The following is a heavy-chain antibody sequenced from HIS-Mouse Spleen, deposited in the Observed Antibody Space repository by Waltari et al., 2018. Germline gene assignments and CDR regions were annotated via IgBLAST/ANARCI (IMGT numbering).Heavy chain of an antibody. V-gene: IGHV1-2*02. Sequence: QVQLVQSGAEVKKPGASVKVSCKAAGYTFTGYYMHWVRQAPGQGLEWRGWINPNSGGTNYAQKFQGRVTMTRDTSISTAYMELSRLRSDDTAVYYCAREGMDTAMGTGFDYWGQGTLVTVSS. CDR3: AREGMDTAMGTGFDY. CDR1: GYTFTGYY. D-gene: IGHD5-18*01. CDR2: INPNSGGT. J-gene: IGHJ4*02.